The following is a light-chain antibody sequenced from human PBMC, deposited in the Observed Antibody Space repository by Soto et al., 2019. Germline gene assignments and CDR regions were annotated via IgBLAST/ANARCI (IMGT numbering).Light chain of an antibody. CDR2: GAS. CDR1: QRVSSNY. J-gene: IGKJ2*01. CDR3: HQYGTLPYA. V-gene: IGKV3-20*01. Sequence: IALTQSPGTLSLSPGERATLSCRASQRVSSNYVAWYQHKPGQDPRLLIHGASIRATGIPDRCSGSGSGTDFTLTISRLEPEDFAVYYCHQYGTLPYAFGQGAKLQIK.